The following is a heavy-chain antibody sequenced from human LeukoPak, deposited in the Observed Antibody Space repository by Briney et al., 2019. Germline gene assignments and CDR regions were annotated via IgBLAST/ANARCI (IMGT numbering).Heavy chain of an antibody. CDR1: GFTFDDYA. D-gene: IGHD3-9*01. V-gene: IGHV3-9*01. J-gene: IGHJ5*02. CDR2: ISWNSGSI. CDR3: AKERQYYDILTGYTP. Sequence: GGSLRLSCAASGFTFDDYAMHWVRQAPGKGLEWVSGISWNSGSIGYADSVKGRFTISRDNAKNTLYLQMNSLRAEDTAVYYCAKERQYYDILTGYTPWGQGTLVTVSS.